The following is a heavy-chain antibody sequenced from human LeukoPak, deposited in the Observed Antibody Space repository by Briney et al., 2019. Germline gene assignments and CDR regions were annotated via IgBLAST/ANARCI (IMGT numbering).Heavy chain of an antibody. CDR3: ARAGGYSGSYYDYFDY. J-gene: IGHJ4*02. D-gene: IGHD1-26*01. V-gene: IGHV4-4*02. CDR2: IYHSGST. CDR1: GGSISSSNW. Sequence: SGTLSLTCAVSGGSISSSNWWSWVRQPPGKGLEWIGEIYHSGSTNYNLSLKSRVTISVDKSKNQFSLKLSSVTAADTAVYYCARAGGYSGSYYDYFDYWGQGTLVTVSS.